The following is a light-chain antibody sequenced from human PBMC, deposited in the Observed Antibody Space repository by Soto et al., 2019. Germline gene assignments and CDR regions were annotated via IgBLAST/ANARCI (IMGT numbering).Light chain of an antibody. CDR1: QGVSRK. J-gene: IGKJ4*01. V-gene: IGKV3-15*01. CDR2: GAS. Sequence: DIVMTQSPATLSVAPGERVTFSCRASQGVSRKLAWYQHKPGQAPRLLISGASTGATGIPARFSGSGSGTEFTLTISSLQSEACAIYYCQQSHTWPITFGGGTTVEIK. CDR3: QQSHTWPIT.